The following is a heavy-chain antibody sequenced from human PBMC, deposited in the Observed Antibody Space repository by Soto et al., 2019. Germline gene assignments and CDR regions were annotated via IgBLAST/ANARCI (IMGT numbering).Heavy chain of an antibody. J-gene: IGHJ6*02. V-gene: IGHV1-8*01. CDR1: GYTFTSWD. CDR3: ATDSYYYDSSSNYYYYYGMDV. CDR2: MNPRSGNT. Sequence: ASVKVSCKASGYTFTSWDVYWVRQAAGQGLEWMGYMNPRSGNTGYEQKFQGRVTMTRDTSISTAYMELSSLTSDDTAVYYCATDSYYYDSSSNYYYYYGMDVWGQGTTVTVSS. D-gene: IGHD3-22*01.